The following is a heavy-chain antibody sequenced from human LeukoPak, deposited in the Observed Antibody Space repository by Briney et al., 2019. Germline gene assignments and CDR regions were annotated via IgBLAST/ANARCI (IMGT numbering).Heavy chain of an antibody. Sequence: GGSLRLSCAASGFTFSSYAMSWVRQAPGKGLEWVSAISGSGGSTYYADSVKGRFTISRDNAKNSLYLQMNSLRAEDTAVYYCARDSVLRFLEWLEVGNWFDPWGQGTLVTVSS. CDR3: ARDSVLRFLEWLEVGNWFDP. CDR1: GFTFSSYA. D-gene: IGHD3-3*01. CDR2: ISGSGGST. V-gene: IGHV3-23*01. J-gene: IGHJ5*02.